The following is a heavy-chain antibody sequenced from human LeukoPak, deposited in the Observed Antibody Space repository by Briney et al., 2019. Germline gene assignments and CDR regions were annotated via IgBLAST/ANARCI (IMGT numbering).Heavy chain of an antibody. CDR2: ISPYNGNT. J-gene: IGHJ6*04. CDR1: RYILTTYG. D-gene: IGHD3-10*01. CDR3: ARGPYYGSGSRADGMDV. V-gene: IGHV1-18*04. Sequence: ASLKVSCKASRYILTTYGFSWVRQAPGQGLEWMGWISPYNGNTNYAQKFQGRVTMTADTSTSIVYMELRSLRSDDTAVYYCARGPYYGSGSRADGMDVWGKGTTVTVSS.